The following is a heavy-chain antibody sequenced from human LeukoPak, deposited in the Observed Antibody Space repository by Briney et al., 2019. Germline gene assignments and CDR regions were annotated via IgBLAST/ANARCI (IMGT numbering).Heavy chain of an antibody. D-gene: IGHD3-3*01. V-gene: IGHV3-74*01. Sequence: GGSLRLSCAASGFTFSSYWMHWVRQAPGKGLVWVSRINSDASSTSYADSVKGRFTISRDNAKNTLYLQMNSLRAEDTAVYYCARVYYDFWSGYPGFGSKYYFDYRGQGTLVTVSS. J-gene: IGHJ4*02. CDR3: ARVYYDFWSGYPGFGSKYYFDY. CDR1: GFTFSSYW. CDR2: INSDASST.